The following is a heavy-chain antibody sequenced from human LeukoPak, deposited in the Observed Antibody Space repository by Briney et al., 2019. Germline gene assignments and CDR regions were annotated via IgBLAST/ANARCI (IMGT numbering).Heavy chain of an antibody. CDR2: INSDGSST. J-gene: IGHJ4*02. V-gene: IGHV3-74*01. CDR3: ARDGYYYDSSGYFGY. Sequence: PGGSLRLSCASSGFTFSSYWMHLVRQAPRKGLVWVSRINSDGSSTSYADSVKGRFTISRDNAKNTLYLQMKSLRAEDTAVYYYARDGYYYDSSGYFGYWGQGTLVTVSS. D-gene: IGHD3-22*01. CDR1: GFTFSSYW.